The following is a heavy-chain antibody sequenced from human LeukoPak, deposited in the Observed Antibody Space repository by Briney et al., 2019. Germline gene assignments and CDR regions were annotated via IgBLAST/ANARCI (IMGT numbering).Heavy chain of an antibody. CDR3: AREQSIDYYDSSGYALDY. CDR1: GYTFTSYY. J-gene: IGHJ4*02. D-gene: IGHD3-22*01. CDR2: INPSGGST. Sequence: ASVKVSCKASGYTFTSYYMHWVRQAPGQGLEWMGIINPSGGSTSYAQKFQGRVTMTRDMSTSTVYMELSSLRSEDTAVYYCAREQSIDYYDSSGYALDYWGQGTLVIVSS. V-gene: IGHV1-46*01.